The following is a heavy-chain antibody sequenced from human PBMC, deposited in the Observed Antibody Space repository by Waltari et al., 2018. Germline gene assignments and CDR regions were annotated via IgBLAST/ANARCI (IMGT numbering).Heavy chain of an antibody. Sequence: QVRLQESGPGRVQSSQTLSLPRPALVGSVRTGSYYGTWIRHLPGKGLEWIGYVYFTGSTLYNPALASRLSITVDTSKNQFSLNLESVRPADTAVYYCARVGTLAFDFWGQGTEVAVSS. J-gene: IGHJ3*01. CDR2: VYFTGST. CDR1: VGSVRTGSYY. CDR3: ARVGTLAFDF. V-gene: IGHV4-31*03. D-gene: IGHD3-10*01.